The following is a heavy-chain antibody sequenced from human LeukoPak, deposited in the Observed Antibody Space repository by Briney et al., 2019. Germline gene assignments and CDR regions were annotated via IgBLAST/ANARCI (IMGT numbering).Heavy chain of an antibody. D-gene: IGHD1-26*01. CDR3: TTGGRREPPQDYYYYMDV. Sequence: GGSLRLPCAASGFTFSNAWMSWVRQAPGKGLEWVGRIKSKTDGGTTDYAAPVKGRFTISRDDSKNTLYLQMNSLKTEDTAVYYCTTGGRREPPQDYYYYMDVWGKGTTVTISS. J-gene: IGHJ6*03. CDR2: IKSKTDGGTT. CDR1: GFTFSNAW. V-gene: IGHV3-15*01.